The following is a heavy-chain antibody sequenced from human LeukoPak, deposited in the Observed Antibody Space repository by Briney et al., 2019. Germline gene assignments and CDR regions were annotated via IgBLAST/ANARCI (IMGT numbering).Heavy chain of an antibody. Sequence: GGSLRLSCAASGFTFDDYAMHWVRQAPGKGLEWVSGISWNSGSIGYADSVKGRFTISRDNAKNSLYLQMNSLRAEDTAVYYCARELSYDYVWGSYRYYDYWGQGTLVTVSS. J-gene: IGHJ4*02. CDR3: ARELSYDYVWGSYRYYDY. D-gene: IGHD3-16*02. CDR1: GFTFDDYA. CDR2: ISWNSGSI. V-gene: IGHV3-9*01.